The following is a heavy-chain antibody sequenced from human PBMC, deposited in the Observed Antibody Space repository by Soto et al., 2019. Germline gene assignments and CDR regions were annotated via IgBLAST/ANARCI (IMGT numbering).Heavy chain of an antibody. V-gene: IGHV1-69*01. CDR2: IIPIFDAT. Sequence: QVQLVQSGAEVKKPGSSVKVSCKVAGGPFSTLSISWVRQAPGQGLVWMGGIIPIFDATNYAQKSQGRVTITADDSTITADMEVSTLRSDDTAVYYCARDLPNRAGRGWRPGTLFTVSS. J-gene: IGHJ4*02. D-gene: IGHD3-10*01. CDR1: GGPFSTLS. CDR3: ARDLPNRAGRG.